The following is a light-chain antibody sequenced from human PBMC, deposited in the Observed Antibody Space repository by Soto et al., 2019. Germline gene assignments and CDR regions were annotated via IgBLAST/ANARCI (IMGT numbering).Light chain of an antibody. CDR1: QSISSNF. CDR2: GAS. CDR3: QQYGGSPRT. Sequence: EIVLTPSPGTLSLSPGEGATLSCRARQSISSNFLAWYQQKRGQAPRLLIHGASNRATGIPDRVSGSGSGTDFTLTITRLEPEDFAVYYCQQYGGSPRTFGQGTKVDIK. V-gene: IGKV3-20*01. J-gene: IGKJ1*01.